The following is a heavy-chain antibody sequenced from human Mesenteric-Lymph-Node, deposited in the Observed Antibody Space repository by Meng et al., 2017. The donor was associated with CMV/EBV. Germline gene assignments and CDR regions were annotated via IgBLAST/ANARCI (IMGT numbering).Heavy chain of an antibody. CDR1: GYTFTSYD. D-gene: IGHD3-3*01. CDR2: MNPNSGNT. J-gene: IGHJ3*02. CDR3: ARVRPVTIFGVVIGVWAAHGAFDI. V-gene: IGHV1-8*03. Sequence: ASVKVSCKASGYTFTSYDINWVRQATGQGLEWMGWMNPNSGNTGYAQKFQGRVTITRNTSISTAYMELSSLRSEDTAVYYCARVRPVTIFGVVIGVWAAHGAFDIWGQGTMVTVSS.